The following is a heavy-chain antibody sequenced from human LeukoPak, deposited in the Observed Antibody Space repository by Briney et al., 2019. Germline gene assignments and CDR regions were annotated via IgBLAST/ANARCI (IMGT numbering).Heavy chain of an antibody. CDR3: ARAPGSYDSSGYYGAFGY. V-gene: IGHV1-69*05. CDR2: IIPIFGTA. CDR1: GGTFSSYA. Sequence: ASVKVSCKATGGTFSSYAISWVRQAPGQGLEWMGGIIPIFGTANYAQKFQGRVTITTDESTSTAYMELSSLRSEDTAVYYCARAPGSYDSSGYYGAFGYWGQGTLVTVSS. D-gene: IGHD3-22*01. J-gene: IGHJ4*02.